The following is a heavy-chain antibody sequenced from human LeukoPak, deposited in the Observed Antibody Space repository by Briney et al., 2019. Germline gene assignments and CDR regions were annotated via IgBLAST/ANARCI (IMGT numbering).Heavy chain of an antibody. CDR1: GFTFSGSA. D-gene: IGHD3-22*01. Sequence: GGSLRLSCAASGFTFSGSAMHWVRQASGKGLEWVGRIRSKANSYATAYAASVKGRFTISRDDSKNTAYLQMNSLKTEDTAVYYCTRNYDSSGYYVLEGWGQGTLVIVSS. V-gene: IGHV3-73*01. CDR3: TRNYDSSGYYVLEG. CDR2: IRSKANSYAT. J-gene: IGHJ4*02.